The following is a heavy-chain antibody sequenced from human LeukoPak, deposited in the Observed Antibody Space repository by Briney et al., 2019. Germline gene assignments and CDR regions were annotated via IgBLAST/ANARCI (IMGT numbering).Heavy chain of an antibody. CDR3: ARDQQLLDY. Sequence: GASVKVSCKASGYTFTSYAMHWVRQAPGQRLEWMGWINAGTGNTKYSQKFQGRVTITRDTSASTAYMELSSLRSEDTAVYYCARDQQLLDYWGQGTLVTVYS. V-gene: IGHV1-3*01. CDR2: INAGTGNT. D-gene: IGHD6-13*01. CDR1: GYTFTSYA. J-gene: IGHJ4*02.